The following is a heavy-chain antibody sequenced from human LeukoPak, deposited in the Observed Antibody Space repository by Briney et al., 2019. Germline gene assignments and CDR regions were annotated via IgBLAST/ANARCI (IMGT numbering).Heavy chain of an antibody. V-gene: IGHV4-39*07. CDR3: ARGALDSSSWSRGAFDI. J-gene: IGHJ3*02. D-gene: IGHD6-13*01. Sequence: SETLSLTCTVSGGSISSSSYYWGWIRQPPGKGLEWIGSIYYSRGADYNPSLKSRVYISVDTSKSQFSLKLRSLTAADTAVYFCARGALDSSSWSRGAFDIWDQGTMITVSS. CDR1: GGSISSSSYY. CDR2: IYYSRGA.